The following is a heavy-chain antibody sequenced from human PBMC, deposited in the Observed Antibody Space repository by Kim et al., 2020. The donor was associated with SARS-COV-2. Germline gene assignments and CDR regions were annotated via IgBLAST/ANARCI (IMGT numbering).Heavy chain of an antibody. CDR1: GGTFSSYA. CDR3: AYTGNYYDSMPYYFDY. Sequence: SVKVSCKASGGTFSSYAISWVRQAPGQGLEWMGGIIPIFGTANYAQKFQGRVTITADESTSTAYMELSSLRSEDTAVYYCAYTGNYYDSMPYYFDYWGQGTLVTVSS. D-gene: IGHD3-22*01. CDR2: IIPIFGTA. J-gene: IGHJ4*02. V-gene: IGHV1-69*13.